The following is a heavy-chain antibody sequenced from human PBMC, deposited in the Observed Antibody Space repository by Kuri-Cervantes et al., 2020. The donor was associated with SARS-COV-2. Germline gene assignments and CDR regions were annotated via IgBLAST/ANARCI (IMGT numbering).Heavy chain of an antibody. CDR3: ARPQGYCSGGSCPDAFDI. CDR2: ISYDGSNK. Sequence: GGSLRLSCAASGFTFDDYAMRWVRQAPGKGLEWVAVISYDGSNKYYADSVKGRFTISRDNSKNTLYLQMNSLRAEDTAVYYCARPQGYCSGGSCPDAFDIWGQGTMVTVSS. V-gene: IGHV3-30-3*01. J-gene: IGHJ3*02. D-gene: IGHD2-15*01. CDR1: GFTFDDYA.